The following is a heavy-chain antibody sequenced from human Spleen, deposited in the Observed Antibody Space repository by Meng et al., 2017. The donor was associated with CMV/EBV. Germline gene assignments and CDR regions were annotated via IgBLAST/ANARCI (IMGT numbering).Heavy chain of an antibody. CDR1: GFTFSGYT. V-gene: IGHV3-30*09. CDR3: ARDTFLDV. D-gene: IGHD2-21*01. Sequence: GGPLRLSCAASGFTFSGYTMHWVRQAPGKGLEWVALISSDGSTTYPADSVRGRFVISRDNSKDTLYLQMNSLNSGDTAIYFCARDTFLDVWGRGTTVTVSS. CDR2: ISSDGSTT. J-gene: IGHJ6*02.